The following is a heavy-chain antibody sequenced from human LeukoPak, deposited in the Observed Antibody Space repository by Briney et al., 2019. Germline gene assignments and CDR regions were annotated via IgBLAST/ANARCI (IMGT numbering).Heavy chain of an antibody. CDR1: VGTFSSYA. CDR3: ARGRGSRNGSNGDYCDY. Sequence: GASVKVSCKASVGTFSSYAINWVRQAPGQGLERMGRIIPILGMANNAQRFQGRVTVTADKPTSTAYMELSSLRSDDTSMYYCARGRGSRNGSNGDYCDYWGEGTLVSVSS. D-gene: IGHD3-10*01. V-gene: IGHV1-69*04. J-gene: IGHJ4*02. CDR2: IIPILGMA.